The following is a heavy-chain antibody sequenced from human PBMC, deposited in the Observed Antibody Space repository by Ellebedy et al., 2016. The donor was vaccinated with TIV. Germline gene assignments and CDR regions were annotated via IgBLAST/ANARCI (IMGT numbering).Heavy chain of an antibody. CDR2: INPNSGGT. CDR1: GYTFTDYY. Sequence: AASVKVSCKASGYTFTDYYIHWVRQAPGQGLEWMGWINPNSGGTNYAQKFQGWVTMTRDTSISTAYMELSRLRSDDTAVYYGARDGAVTTVFDYWGQGTLVTVSS. CDR3: ARDGAVTTVFDY. J-gene: IGHJ4*02. V-gene: IGHV1-2*04. D-gene: IGHD4-17*01.